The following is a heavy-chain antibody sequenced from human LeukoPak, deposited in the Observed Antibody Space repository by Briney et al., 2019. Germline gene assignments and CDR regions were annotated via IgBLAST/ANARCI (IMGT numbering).Heavy chain of an antibody. J-gene: IGHJ4*02. CDR2: IYYSGST. Sequence: SETLSLTCTVSGGSISSSSYYWGWIRQPPGKGLEWIGYIYYSGSTNYNPSLKSRVTISVDTSKNQFSLKVSSVTAADTAVYYCARGLRMGRFDYWGQGTLVTVSS. CDR1: GGSISSSSYY. V-gene: IGHV4-61*05. D-gene: IGHD4-17*01. CDR3: ARGLRMGRFDY.